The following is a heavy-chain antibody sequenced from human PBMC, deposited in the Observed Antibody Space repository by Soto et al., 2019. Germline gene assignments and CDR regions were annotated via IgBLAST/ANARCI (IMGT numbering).Heavy chain of an antibody. V-gene: IGHV3-74*01. D-gene: IGHD3-3*01. J-gene: IGHJ6*02. CDR1: GFTFSSYW. CDR3: ARDREYDFWSGYPLGYYGMDV. CDR2: FNSDGSST. Sequence: GGSLRLSCAASGFTFSSYWMHWVRQAPGKGLVWVSRFNSDGSSTSYADSVKGRFTISRDNAKNTLYLQMNSLRAEDTAVYYFARDREYDFWSGYPLGYYGMDVWGQGTTVTVSS.